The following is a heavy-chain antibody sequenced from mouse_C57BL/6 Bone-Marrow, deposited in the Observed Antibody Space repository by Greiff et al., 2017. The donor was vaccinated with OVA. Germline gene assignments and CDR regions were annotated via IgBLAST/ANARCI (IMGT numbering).Heavy chain of an antibody. CDR2: LNPGSGGT. CDR3: ARYYGKGGLAY. J-gene: IGHJ3*01. D-gene: IGHD2-1*01. V-gene: IGHV1-54*01. Sequence: VQLQQSGAELVRPGTSVKVSCKASGYAFTNYLIEWVKQRPGQGLEWIGVLNPGSGGTNYNEKFKGKATLTADKSSSTAYMQLSSLTSEDSAVYFCARYYGKGGLAYWGQGTLVTVSA. CDR1: GYAFTNYL.